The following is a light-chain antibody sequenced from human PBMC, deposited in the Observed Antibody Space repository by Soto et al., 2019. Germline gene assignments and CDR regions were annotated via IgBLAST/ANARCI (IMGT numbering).Light chain of an antibody. CDR1: SSNIGAGYD. V-gene: IGLV1-40*01. J-gene: IGLJ1*01. CDR2: GNS. Sequence: QSVLTLPPSVSGAPGQRVTISCTGSSSNIGAGYDVHWYQQLPGTAPKLLIYGNSNRPSGVPDRFSGSKSGTSASLAITGLQAEDEADYYCQSYDSSVSGYVFGIGTKVTVL. CDR3: QSYDSSVSGYV.